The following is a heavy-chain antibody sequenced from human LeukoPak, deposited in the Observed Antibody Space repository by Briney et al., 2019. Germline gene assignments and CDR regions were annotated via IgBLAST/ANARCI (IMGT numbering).Heavy chain of an antibody. V-gene: IGHV3-11*04. D-gene: IGHD3-3*01. CDR3: AKDRSQYYDFWSGYYSTYFDY. Sequence: GGSLRLSCAASGFTFSDYYMNWIRQAPGKGLDWVSYISSSGNTIYYADSVKGRFTISRDSAKNSLYLQMNSLRAEDTAVYYCAKDRSQYYDFWSGYYSTYFDYWGQGTLVTVSS. CDR2: ISSSGNTI. J-gene: IGHJ4*02. CDR1: GFTFSDYY.